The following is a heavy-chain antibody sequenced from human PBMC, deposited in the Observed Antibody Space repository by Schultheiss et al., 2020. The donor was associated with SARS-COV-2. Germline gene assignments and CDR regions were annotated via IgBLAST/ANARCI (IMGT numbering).Heavy chain of an antibody. CDR3: VKNAVAGTDPLWGQGTLVIVSSGEYCCVKNAVPGTDLL. V-gene: IGHV3-64D*06. CDR1: GFTFSSYA. J-gene: IGHJ4*02. CDR2: RRRKGGST. Sequence: GESLTLSCSASGFTFSSYAMHWVRTEKRKGREEGEERRRKGGSTYYADSVKGRFTISRDNSKNTLYLQMSSLRAEDTAVYYCVKNAVAGTDPLWGQGTLVIVSSGEYCCVKNAVPGTDLLWGQGTLVTVSS. D-gene: IGHD6-19*01.